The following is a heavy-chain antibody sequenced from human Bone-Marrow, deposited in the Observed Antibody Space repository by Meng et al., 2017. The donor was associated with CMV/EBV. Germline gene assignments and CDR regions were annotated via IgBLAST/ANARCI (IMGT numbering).Heavy chain of an antibody. D-gene: IGHD2-2*01. CDR3: TTDLVEYQLLLVY. CDR2: IKSKTDGGTT. CDR1: GCTCSNAW. Sequence: SGCTCSNAWMSGVRQAPGKGLEWVGRIKSKTDGGTTDYAAPVKGRFTISRDDSKNTLYLQMNSLKTEDTAVYYCTTDLVEYQLLLVYWGQGTLVTVSS. J-gene: IGHJ4*02. V-gene: IGHV3-15*01.